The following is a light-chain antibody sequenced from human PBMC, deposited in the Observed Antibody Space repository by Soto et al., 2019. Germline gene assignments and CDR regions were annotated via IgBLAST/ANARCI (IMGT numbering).Light chain of an antibody. CDR2: TAS. CDR3: QKYHSYSPLA. CDR1: QSLLRSNGYNY. Sequence: DIVMTQSPHSLPVTPGEPASLSCRSSQSLLRSNGYNYLDWYLQKPGQSPQLLIFTASSLQSGVPQRFSGSGSEAEYTLTISSLQPDDVSTYYCQKYHSYSPLAFGGGTKVDIK. J-gene: IGKJ4*01. V-gene: IGKV2-28*01.